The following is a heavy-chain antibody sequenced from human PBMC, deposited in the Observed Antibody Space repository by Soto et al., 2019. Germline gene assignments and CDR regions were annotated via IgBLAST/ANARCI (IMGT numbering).Heavy chain of an antibody. J-gene: IGHJ4*02. CDR1: GGSINSNNYY. Sequence: TLSLTCTVSGGSINSNNYYWGWIRQPPRKGLEWIGSIYYSGTTYYNPSLKNRLTISVDTSKNQYSLKLSSVTAADTAVYYCARHRLLTPPVYWGQGTLVTVSS. D-gene: IGHD1-26*01. CDR2: IYYSGTT. CDR3: ARHRLLTPPVY. V-gene: IGHV4-39*01.